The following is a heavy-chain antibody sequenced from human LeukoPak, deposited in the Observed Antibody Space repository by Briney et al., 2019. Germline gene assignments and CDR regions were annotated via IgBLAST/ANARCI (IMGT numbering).Heavy chain of an antibody. D-gene: IGHD3-10*01. V-gene: IGHV3-21*01. CDR1: GFIFSSYT. CDR3: ARSSWFGEPIDY. Sequence: PGGSLRLSCAASGFIFSSYTMNWVRQAPGKGLEWVSSISSSSSYIYYADSVKGRFTISRDNAKNSLYLQMNSLRAEDTAVYYCARSSWFGEPIDYWGQGTLVTVSS. J-gene: IGHJ4*02. CDR2: ISSSSSYI.